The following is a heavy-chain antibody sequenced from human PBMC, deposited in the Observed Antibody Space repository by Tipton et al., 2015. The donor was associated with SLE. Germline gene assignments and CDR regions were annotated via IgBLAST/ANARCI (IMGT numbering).Heavy chain of an antibody. Sequence: TLSLTCAVYGGSFSGYYWSWIRQPPGKGLEWIGEINHSGSTNYNPSLKSRVTISVDTSKNQFSLKLSSVTAADTAVYYCATTGGLDAFDIWGQGTMVTVSS. CDR2: INHSGST. V-gene: IGHV4-34*01. D-gene: IGHD7-27*01. CDR1: GGSFSGYY. J-gene: IGHJ3*02. CDR3: ATTGGLDAFDI.